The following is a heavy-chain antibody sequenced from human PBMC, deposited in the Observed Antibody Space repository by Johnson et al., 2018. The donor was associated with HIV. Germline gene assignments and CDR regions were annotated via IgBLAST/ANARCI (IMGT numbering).Heavy chain of an antibody. CDR1: GFTFDDYA. CDR2: ISWNSGSI. Sequence: VQLVESGGGLVQPGRSLRLSCAASGFTFDDYAMHWVRQAPGKGLEWVSGISWNSGSIGYADSVKGRFTISRDNSKNTLYLQMNSLRPEDTAVYYCARDGPFGGNYLIGHDAFDIWGQGAMVTVSS. CDR3: ARDGPFGGNYLIGHDAFDI. J-gene: IGHJ3*02. V-gene: IGHV3-9*01. D-gene: IGHD1-7*01.